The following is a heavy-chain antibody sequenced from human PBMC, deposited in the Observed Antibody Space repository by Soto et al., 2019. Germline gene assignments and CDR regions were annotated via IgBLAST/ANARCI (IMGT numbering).Heavy chain of an antibody. V-gene: IGHV3-30*18. CDR3: AKDHYDNSGYYAFDA. D-gene: IGHD3-22*01. CDR1: GFTFSSYG. Sequence: QVQLVESGGGVVQPGRSLRLSCAASGFTFSSYGMHWVRQAPGKGLEWAAVISNDGSNRYYADSVKGRFTTSRDNSENTLYLQMNSLRAEDTAVYYCAKDHYDNSGYYAFDAWGEGPMVTVSS. CDR2: ISNDGSNR. J-gene: IGHJ4*02.